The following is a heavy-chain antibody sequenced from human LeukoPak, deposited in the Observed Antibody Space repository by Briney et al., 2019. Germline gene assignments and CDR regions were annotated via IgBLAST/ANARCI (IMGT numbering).Heavy chain of an antibody. CDR1: GGSISSYY. CDR2: IYYSGSA. Sequence: SKTLSLTSTVSGGSISSYYWSWIRQPPGKRLEWIGTIYYSGSAYYYPSLKSRVTISVDTSKNQLSLKLSSVTAADTAVYYCASGDGGYRSGREYYFDYWGRGTLVTVSS. J-gene: IGHJ4*02. D-gene: IGHD3-10*01. V-gene: IGHV4-59*04. CDR3: ASGDGGYRSGREYYFDY.